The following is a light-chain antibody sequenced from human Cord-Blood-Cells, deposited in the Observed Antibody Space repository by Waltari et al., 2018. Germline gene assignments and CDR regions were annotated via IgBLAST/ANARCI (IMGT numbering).Light chain of an antibody. Sequence: QSALTQPASVSGSPGQSITISCTGTSSDVGGYNYVSWYQQHPGKAPRLMIYDVSNRPSVVSKRFSGSKSGNTASLTISGLQAEDEADYYGSSYTSSSTVVCGGGTKLTVL. CDR1: SSDVGGYNY. J-gene: IGLJ2*01. CDR2: DVS. CDR3: SSYTSSSTVV. V-gene: IGLV2-14*01.